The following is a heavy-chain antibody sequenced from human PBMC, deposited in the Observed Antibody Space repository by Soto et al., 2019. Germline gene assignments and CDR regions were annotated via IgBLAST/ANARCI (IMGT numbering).Heavy chain of an antibody. V-gene: IGHV3-21*02. CDR3: VRGSYGEYDS. CDR2: LDPSSTYI. D-gene: IGHD4-17*01. J-gene: IGHJ5*01. CDR1: GFTFSAYT. Sequence: EVQLVESGGGLVKPGGSLRLSCAASGFTFSAYTMNWVRQAPGKGLEWVSSLDPSSTYIYYADSVKGRFTLSRDNAKNPIFLRINSLRADDKALYFWVRGSYGEYDSWGPGTLVTVSS.